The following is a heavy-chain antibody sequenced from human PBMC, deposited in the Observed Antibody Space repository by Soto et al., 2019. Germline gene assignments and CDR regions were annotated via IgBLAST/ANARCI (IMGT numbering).Heavy chain of an antibody. CDR3: ARGWGVVTPGDDHYYGMDV. CDR2: INPSGGST. J-gene: IGHJ6*02. D-gene: IGHD3-3*01. Sequence: ASVKVSCKASGYTFTSYYMHWVRQAPGQGLEWMGIINPSGGSTSYAQKFQGRVTMTRDTSTSTVYMELSSLRSEDTAVYYCARGWGVVTPGDDHYYGMDVWGQGTTVTVSS. V-gene: IGHV1-46*01. CDR1: GYTFTSYY.